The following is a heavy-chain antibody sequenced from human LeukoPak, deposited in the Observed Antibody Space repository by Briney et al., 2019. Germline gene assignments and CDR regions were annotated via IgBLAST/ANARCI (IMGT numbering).Heavy chain of an antibody. D-gene: IGHD2-2*01. CDR2: INHSGST. Sequence: SETLSLTCAVYGGSFSGYYWSWIRQPPGKGLEWIGEINHSGSTNYNPSLKSRVTISVDTSKNQFSLKLSSVTAVDTAVYYCASRYCSSTSCYLPDYWGQGTLVTVSS. V-gene: IGHV4-34*01. CDR3: ASRYCSSTSCYLPDY. CDR1: GGSFSGYY. J-gene: IGHJ4*02.